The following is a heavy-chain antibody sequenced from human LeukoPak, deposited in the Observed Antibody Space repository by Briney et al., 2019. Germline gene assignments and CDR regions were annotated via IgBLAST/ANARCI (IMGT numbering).Heavy chain of an antibody. J-gene: IGHJ4*02. D-gene: IGHD5-24*01. Sequence: GGSLRLSCAASGFTVSSNYMSWVRQAPGKGLEWVSVIYSGGSTYYADSVKGRFTISRDNSKNTLYLQMNSLRAEDTAVYYCAKPKTLDGYNSFDYWGQGTLVTVSS. CDR2: IYSGGST. CDR3: AKPKTLDGYNSFDY. V-gene: IGHV3-53*01. CDR1: GFTVSSNY.